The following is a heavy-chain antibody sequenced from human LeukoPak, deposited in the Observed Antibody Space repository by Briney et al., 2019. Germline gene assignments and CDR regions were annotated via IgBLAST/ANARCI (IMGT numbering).Heavy chain of an antibody. D-gene: IGHD1-14*01. CDR2: IKQDGSQK. CDR3: AIGGEPDMNYGMDV. J-gene: IGHJ6*02. Sequence: GGSLRLSCAASGFTFSSYWMSWVRQAPGKGLDWVANIKQDGSQKYYVDSVKGRFTISRDNAKNSLYLQMSSLRAEDTAVYYCAIGGEPDMNYGMDVWGQGTTVTVSS. CDR1: GFTFSSYW. V-gene: IGHV3-7*01.